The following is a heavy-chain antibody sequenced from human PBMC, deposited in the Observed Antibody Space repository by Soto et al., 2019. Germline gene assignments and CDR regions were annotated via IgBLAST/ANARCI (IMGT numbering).Heavy chain of an antibody. J-gene: IGHJ3*02. D-gene: IGHD3-10*01. V-gene: IGHV3-23*01. CDR3: AKVGTMVRGVISDDAFDI. Sequence: GGSLRLSCAASGFTFSSYAMSWVRQAPGKGLEWVSAISGSGGSTYYADSVKGRFTISRDNSKNTLYLQMNSLRAEDTAVYYCAKVGTMVRGVISDDAFDIWGQGTMVTVS. CDR1: GFTFSSYA. CDR2: ISGSGGST.